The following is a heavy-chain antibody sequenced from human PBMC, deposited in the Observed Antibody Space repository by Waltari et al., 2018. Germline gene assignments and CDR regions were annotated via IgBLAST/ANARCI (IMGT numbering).Heavy chain of an antibody. Sequence: QVQLVQSGAEVKKPGSSVKVSCKASGGTFSSYAISWVRQAPGQGLEWMGGIIPILGIANYAQKFQGRVTITADESTSTAYMELSSLRSEDTAVYYCARGPPRDYYDSSVYTFDYWGQGTLVTVSS. J-gene: IGHJ4*02. CDR1: GGTFSSYA. CDR3: ARGPPRDYYDSSVYTFDY. V-gene: IGHV1-69*04. CDR2: IIPILGIA. D-gene: IGHD3-22*01.